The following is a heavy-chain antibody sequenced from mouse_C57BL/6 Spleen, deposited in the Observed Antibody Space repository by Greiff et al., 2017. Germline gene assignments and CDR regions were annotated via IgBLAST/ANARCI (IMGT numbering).Heavy chain of an antibody. Sequence: VQLQQSGAELVKPGASVKMSCKASGYTFTSYWITWVKQRPGQGLEWIGDIYPGSGSTNYNEKFKSKATLTVDTSSSTAYMQLSSLTSEDSAVYYCAREITTVVARFDYWGQGTTLTVSS. CDR2: IYPGSGST. D-gene: IGHD1-1*01. CDR3: AREITTVVARFDY. CDR1: GYTFTSYW. J-gene: IGHJ2*01. V-gene: IGHV1-55*01.